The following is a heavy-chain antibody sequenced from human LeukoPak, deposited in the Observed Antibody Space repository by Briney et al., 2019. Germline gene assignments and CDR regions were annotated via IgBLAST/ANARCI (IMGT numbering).Heavy chain of an antibody. CDR1: GGSFSGYY. J-gene: IGHJ4*02. CDR2: INHSGST. V-gene: IGHV4-34*01. CDR3: ARDDNGDFDY. Sequence: SETLSLTCAVYGGSFSGYYWSWIRQPPGKGLEWIGEINHSGSTNYNPSLKSRVTISVDTSKNQFSLKLSSVTAADTAVYYCARDDNGDFDYWGQGTLVTVSS. D-gene: IGHD3-16*01.